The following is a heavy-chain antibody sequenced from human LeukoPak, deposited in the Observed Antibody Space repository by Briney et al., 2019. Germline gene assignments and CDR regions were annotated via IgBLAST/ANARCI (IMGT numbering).Heavy chain of an antibody. CDR1: GYILSRYE. V-gene: IGHV3-48*03. CDR2: ISKSGSTI. J-gene: IGHJ4*02. CDR3: ARTYYDILTGYNPYFDY. Sequence: GGALRLSCAASGYILSRYEMSCVRHVPGKGLEWISYISKSGSTIYYADSVKGRFTISRDNARNFLYLQMNSLRAEDPAVYYCARTYYDILTGYNPYFDYWGQGILVTVSS. D-gene: IGHD3-9*01.